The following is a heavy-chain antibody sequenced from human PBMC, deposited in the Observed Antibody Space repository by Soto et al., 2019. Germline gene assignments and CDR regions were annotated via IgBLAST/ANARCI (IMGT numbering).Heavy chain of an antibody. V-gene: IGHV3-48*03. J-gene: IGHJ6*02. CDR3: ARNNWGYKRPFYYCYGMDV. D-gene: IGHD7-27*01. CDR2: ISTSGSTI. Sequence: HPGGSLRLSCAASEFTFTNYDMNWVRQAPGTWLEWVSKISTSGSTIYYADSVKGRFTISRDNSKNSLYLEMNSLRAEDTAVYYCARNNWGYKRPFYYCYGMDVWGQGTTVTVSS. CDR1: EFTFTNYD.